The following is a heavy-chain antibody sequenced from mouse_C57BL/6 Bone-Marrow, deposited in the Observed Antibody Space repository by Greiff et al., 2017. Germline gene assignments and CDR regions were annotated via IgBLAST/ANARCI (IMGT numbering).Heavy chain of an antibody. Sequence: QVQLKESGAELMKPGASVKLSCKATGYTFTGYWIAWVKQRPGHGLEWIGEILPGSGSTNYNEKFKGKATFTADTASNTAYMQLSSLTTGDSAICYCASVITTVVATKDYYAMDYWGQGTTVTVSS. CDR3: ASVITTVVATKDYYAMDY. V-gene: IGHV1-9*01. CDR2: ILPGSGST. D-gene: IGHD1-1*01. CDR1: GYTFTGYW. J-gene: IGHJ4*01.